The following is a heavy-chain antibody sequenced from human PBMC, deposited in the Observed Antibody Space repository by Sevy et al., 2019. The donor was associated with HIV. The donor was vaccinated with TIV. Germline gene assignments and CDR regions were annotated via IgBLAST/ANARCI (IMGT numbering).Heavy chain of an antibody. Sequence: GGSLRLSCAASGFTFSSYAMSWVRQAPGKGLEWVSAISGSGGSKYYADSVKGRFTISRDNFKNTLYLQMNSLRAEDTAVYYCAKLGGAVAGFFDYWGQGTLVTVSS. CDR3: AKLGGAVAGFFDY. CDR2: ISGSGGSK. CDR1: GFTFSSYA. D-gene: IGHD6-19*01. J-gene: IGHJ4*02. V-gene: IGHV3-23*01.